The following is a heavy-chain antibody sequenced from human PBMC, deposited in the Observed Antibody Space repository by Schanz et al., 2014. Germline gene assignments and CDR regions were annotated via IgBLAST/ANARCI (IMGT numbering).Heavy chain of an antibody. V-gene: IGHV4-39*01. Sequence: QLQMQPSGPGLVRPWETLSLTCTVSGGSISDSGAYWGWFRQPPGKGLGWIANLFYGGSKYYNPPFESGVTMSVGASNNQYSLRWGSVTAADTGVYYCARHNRVWFGKEGCWGQGTLVTVSS. J-gene: IGHJ4*02. CDR2: LFYGGSK. CDR3: ARHNRVWFGKEGC. CDR1: GGSISDSGAY. D-gene: IGHD3-10*01.